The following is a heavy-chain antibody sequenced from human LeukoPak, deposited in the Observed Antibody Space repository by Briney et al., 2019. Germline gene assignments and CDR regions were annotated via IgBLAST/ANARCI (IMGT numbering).Heavy chain of an antibody. J-gene: IGHJ4*02. Sequence: GMSLRLSCTVSGFTFSQYGIHWVRQAPGKGLEWVAVISYDGSEKYYADSVRGRFTISRDNSKNTMLLQMNSLRAEDTAVYYCAKHPSLYYFGSGDYFDYWGQGTLVTVSS. D-gene: IGHD3-10*01. CDR2: ISYDGSEK. V-gene: IGHV3-33*06. CDR3: AKHPSLYYFGSGDYFDY. CDR1: GFTFSQYG.